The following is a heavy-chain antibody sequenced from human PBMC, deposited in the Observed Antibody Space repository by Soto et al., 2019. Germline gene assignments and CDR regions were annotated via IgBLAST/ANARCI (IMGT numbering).Heavy chain of an antibody. Sequence: ASVKVSCKASGYTFTSYGISWVRQAPGQGLEWMGWISAYNGNTNYAQKLQGRVTMTTDTSTSTAYMEVRSLRSDDTAVYYCASLGTMARGVDNWFDPWGQGTLVTVSS. CDR3: ASLGTMARGVDNWFDP. D-gene: IGHD3-10*01. J-gene: IGHJ5*02. CDR1: GYTFTSYG. V-gene: IGHV1-18*01. CDR2: ISAYNGNT.